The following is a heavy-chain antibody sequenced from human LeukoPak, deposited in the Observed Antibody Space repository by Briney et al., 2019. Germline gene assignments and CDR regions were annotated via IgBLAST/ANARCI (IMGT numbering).Heavy chain of an antibody. CDR2: VSAYYGST. J-gene: IGHJ4*02. CDR1: GGTFTNYG. D-gene: IGHD4-17*01. Sequence: VASVKVSCKASGGTFTNYGISWVRQAPGQGLEWMGWVSAYYGSTNYAQRFQGRVTMTTDTSTSTVYMELRSLRPGDTAVYYCARETKTTGFYFDNWGQGTLVTVSS. CDR3: ARETKTTGFYFDN. V-gene: IGHV1-18*01.